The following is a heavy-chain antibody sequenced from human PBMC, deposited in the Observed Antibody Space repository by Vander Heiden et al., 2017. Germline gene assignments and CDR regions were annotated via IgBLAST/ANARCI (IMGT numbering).Heavy chain of an antibody. V-gene: IGHV3-33*01. CDR3: ARESDLRFLDY. Sequence: QVQLVESGEGVVEPGRSLRHSCAASGFTFSINGMNWVRLARGKGLAGVAIIWYDGSNKYYADSVKGRFTISRDNSKKTLYLQMNSLRVEDTAVYYCARESDLRFLDYWGQGTLITVSS. J-gene: IGHJ4*02. D-gene: IGHD3-3*01. CDR2: IWYDGSNK. CDR1: GFTFSING.